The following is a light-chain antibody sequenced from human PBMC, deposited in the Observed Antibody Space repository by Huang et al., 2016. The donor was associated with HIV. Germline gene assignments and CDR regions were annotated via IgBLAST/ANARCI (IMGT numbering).Light chain of an antibody. CDR1: PGIGTW. J-gene: IGKJ2*01. CDR2: STS. Sequence: DIQLTQSPSSVSASVGDRVTITCRARPGIGTWLAWYQQKPGKAPKLLIYSTSSLQSGVPARFSGSGSGADFTLTISSLQPEDFATYYCQQANSFPYTFGQGTKLEIK. CDR3: QQANSFPYT. V-gene: IGKV1-12*01.